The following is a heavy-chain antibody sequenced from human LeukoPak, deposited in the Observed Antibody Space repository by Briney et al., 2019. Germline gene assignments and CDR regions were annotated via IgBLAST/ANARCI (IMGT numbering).Heavy chain of an antibody. V-gene: IGHV3-23*01. CDR3: AKQLGYCSDGSCYFPY. CDR1: GFTFRSSA. Sequence: PGGSLRLSCAASGFTFRSSAMSWVRPAPGKGLEWVSPISNNGGYTYYADSVQGRFTISRDNSKSTLCLQMNSLRAEDTAVYYCAKQLGYCSDGSCYFPYWGQGTLVTVSS. J-gene: IGHJ4*02. CDR2: ISNNGGYT. D-gene: IGHD2-15*01.